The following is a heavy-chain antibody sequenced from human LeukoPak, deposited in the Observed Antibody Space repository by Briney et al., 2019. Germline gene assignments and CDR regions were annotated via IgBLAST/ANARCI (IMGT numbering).Heavy chain of an antibody. D-gene: IGHD3-10*01. CDR3: AKSNGYGLVDI. J-gene: IGHJ3*02. CDR2: IFYSGST. Sequence: SETLSLTCTVSGGSISSYYWSWIRQPPGKGLEWIGNIFYSGSTYYSPPLKSRLTISLDTSRNQFSLRLNSVTAADTAVYYCAKSNGYGLVDIWGQGTMVTVSS. CDR1: GGSISSYY. V-gene: IGHV4-59*04.